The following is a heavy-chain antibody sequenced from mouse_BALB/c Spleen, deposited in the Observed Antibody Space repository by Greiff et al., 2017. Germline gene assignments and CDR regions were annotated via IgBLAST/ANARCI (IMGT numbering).Heavy chain of an antibody. Sequence: DVQLVESGGGLVQPGGSRKLSCAASGFTFSSFGMHWVRQAPEKGLEWVAYISSGSSTIYYADTVKGRFTISRDNPKNTLFLQMTSLRSEDTAMYYCASLYYGSPFAYWGQGTLVTVSA. CDR1: GFTFSSFG. CDR2: ISSGSSTI. D-gene: IGHD1-1*01. J-gene: IGHJ3*01. CDR3: ASLYYGSPFAY. V-gene: IGHV5-17*02.